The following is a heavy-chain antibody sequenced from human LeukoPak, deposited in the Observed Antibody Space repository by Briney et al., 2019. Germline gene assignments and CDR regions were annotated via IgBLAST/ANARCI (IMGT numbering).Heavy chain of an antibody. CDR1: GFTFSSYS. CDR2: ISSSSYI. CDR3: ARTLIAARPGAFDI. J-gene: IGHJ3*02. D-gene: IGHD6-6*01. Sequence: GGSLRLSCAASGFTFSSYSMDWVRQAPGKGLEWVSSISSSSYIYYADSVKGRFTISRDNAENSLYLQMNSLRAEDTAVYYCARTLIAARPGAFDIWGQGTMVTVSS. V-gene: IGHV3-21*01.